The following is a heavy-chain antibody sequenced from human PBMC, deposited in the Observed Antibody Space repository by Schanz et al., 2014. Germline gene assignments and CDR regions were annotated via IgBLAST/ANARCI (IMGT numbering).Heavy chain of an antibody. D-gene: IGHD6-13*01. V-gene: IGHV4-59*01. CDR2: VNYIGST. CDR1: AAFISRYY. CDR3: ARDIRPAPGLNGFDP. Sequence: QVQLQESGPGLVKPSETLSLTCTVSAAFISRYYWSWVRQAPGKGLEWIGYVNYIGSTKYNPSLESRVTASVDTSKNQFSLKLRSVTAADTAVYYCARDIRPAPGLNGFDPWGQGTLVIVSS. J-gene: IGHJ5*02.